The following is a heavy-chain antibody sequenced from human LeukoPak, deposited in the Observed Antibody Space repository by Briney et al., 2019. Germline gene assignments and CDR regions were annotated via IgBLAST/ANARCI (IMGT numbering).Heavy chain of an antibody. D-gene: IGHD3-10*01. CDR3: ARDLYYGSGSYFDY. CDR2: IKQDGSEK. J-gene: IGHJ4*02. V-gene: IGHV3-7*01. Sequence: PGGSLRLSCAASGFTFSSYWMSWVCQAPGKGLEWVANIKQDGSEKYYVDSVKGRFTISRDNAKNSLYLQMNSLRAEDTAVYYCARDLYYGSGSYFDYWGQGTLVTVSS. CDR1: GFTFSSYW.